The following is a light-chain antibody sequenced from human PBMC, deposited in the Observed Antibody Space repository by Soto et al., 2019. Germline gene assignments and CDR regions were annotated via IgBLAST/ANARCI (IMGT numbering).Light chain of an antibody. J-gene: IGKJ1*01. CDR2: GAS. Sequence: EILMTQSPATLSVSLGERDTLSCRASQSVSSNLAWYQLKPGQAPRLLIYGASTRATGIPDRFSGSGYGTDFNLTISRLEPEDFAVYYCQQYDSSPRTFGQGTKVDIK. CDR1: QSVSSN. V-gene: IGKV3-20*01. CDR3: QQYDSSPRT.